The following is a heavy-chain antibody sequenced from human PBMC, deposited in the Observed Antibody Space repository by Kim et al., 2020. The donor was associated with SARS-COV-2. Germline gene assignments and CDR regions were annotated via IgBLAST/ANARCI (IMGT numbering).Heavy chain of an antibody. J-gene: IGHJ3*02. CDR2: IIPILGIA. V-gene: IGHV1-69*04. CDR3: ARATVTLNDAFDI. Sequence: SVKVSCKASGGTFSSYAISWVRQAPGQGLEWMGRIIPILGIANYAQKFQGRVTITADKSTSTAYMELSSLRSEDTAVYYCARATVTLNDAFDIWGQGTMVTVSS. CDR1: GGTFSSYA. D-gene: IGHD4-17*01.